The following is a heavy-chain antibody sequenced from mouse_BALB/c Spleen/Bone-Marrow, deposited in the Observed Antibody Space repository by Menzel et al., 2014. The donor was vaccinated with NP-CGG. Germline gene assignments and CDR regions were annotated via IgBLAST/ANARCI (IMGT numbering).Heavy chain of an antibody. J-gene: IGHJ2*01. V-gene: IGHV1S53*02. CDR2: ISPGNGDI. Sequence: VQLQESDAELVKPGASVKIFCKASGYTFTDHAIHWVKQKPEQGLEWLGYISPGNGDIKYNEKFKGKATLTADKSSSTTYNQLNGLASEDSAVYICRKSVDNPFDRWGQGTTLAIST. CDR3: RKSVDNPFDR. CDR1: GYTFTDHA.